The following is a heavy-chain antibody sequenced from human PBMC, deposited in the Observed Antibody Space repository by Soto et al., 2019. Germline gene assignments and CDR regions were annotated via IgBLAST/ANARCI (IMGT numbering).Heavy chain of an antibody. CDR1: GFTFRSHS. CDR3: ARDLERVWYYYYGMDV. J-gene: IGHJ6*02. V-gene: IGHV3-21*01. D-gene: IGHD1-1*01. CDR2: ISSSSSYI. Sequence: GRSLRLCCAASGFTFRSHSMNWVRQAQGKGLEWVSSISSSSSYIYYADSVKGRFTISRDNAKNSLYLQMNSLRAEDTAVYYCARDLERVWYYYYGMDVWGQGTTVTVSS.